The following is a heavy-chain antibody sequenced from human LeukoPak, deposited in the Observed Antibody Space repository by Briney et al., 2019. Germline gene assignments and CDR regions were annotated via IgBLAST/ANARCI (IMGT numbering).Heavy chain of an antibody. CDR2: TYYKSKWNN. J-gene: IGHJ4*02. CDR1: GDSVSSKSA. V-gene: IGHV6-1*01. CDR3: ARGDQNFDY. Sequence: QPLSLTCAISGDSVSSKSAWKWIRQSPSRGLEWLGRTYYKSKWNNNYAVSVKSRITINPDTSKNQFSLQLYSVTAEDTAVYYCARGDQNFDYWGQGTLVTVSS. D-gene: IGHD5-24*01.